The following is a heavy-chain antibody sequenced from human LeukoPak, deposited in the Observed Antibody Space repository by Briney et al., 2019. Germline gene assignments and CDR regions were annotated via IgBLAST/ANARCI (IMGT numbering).Heavy chain of an antibody. CDR2: IYADGYT. J-gene: IGHJ3*01. CDR1: GISVSNDY. CDR3: ARDRRGEKDFDV. V-gene: IGHV3-53*04. Sequence: PGGSPRLSCAASGISVSNDYMSWVRQAPGKGLEWVSAIYADGYTRDAASVKGRFSISRHNSKNTVYLQMDNLRPEDTAVYYCARDRRGEKDFDVWGPGTMVTVSS.